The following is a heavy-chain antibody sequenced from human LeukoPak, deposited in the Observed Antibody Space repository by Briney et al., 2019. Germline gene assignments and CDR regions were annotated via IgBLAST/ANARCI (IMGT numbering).Heavy chain of an antibody. V-gene: IGHV4-59*01. CDR1: GGSISSYY. CDR3: ARDLAAYDYDSSAPYAFDI. CDR2: IYYSGST. J-gene: IGHJ3*02. D-gene: IGHD3-22*01. Sequence: SETLSLTCTVSGGSISSYYWSWIRQPPGKGLEWIGYIYYSGSTNYNPSLKSRVTISVDTSKNQFSLKLSSVTAADTAVYYCARDLAAYDYDSSAPYAFDIWGQGTMVTVSS.